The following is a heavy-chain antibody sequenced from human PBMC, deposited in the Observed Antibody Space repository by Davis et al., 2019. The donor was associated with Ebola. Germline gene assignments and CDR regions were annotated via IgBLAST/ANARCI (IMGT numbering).Heavy chain of an antibody. CDR1: GGSFSGYY. J-gene: IGHJ4*02. CDR2: IYHSGST. CDR3: ARGPTVTTNTGYFDY. Sequence: SETLSLTCGVYGGSFSGYYWGWIRQPPGKGLEWIGSIYHSGSTYYNPSLKSRVTISVDTSKNQFSLKLSSVTAADTAVYYCARGPTVTTNTGYFDYWGQGTLVTVSS. D-gene: IGHD4-17*01. V-gene: IGHV4-38-2*01.